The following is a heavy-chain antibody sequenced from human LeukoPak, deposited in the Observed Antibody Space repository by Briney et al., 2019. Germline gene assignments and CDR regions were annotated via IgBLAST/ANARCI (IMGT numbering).Heavy chain of an antibody. CDR3: ARRSGVAVAGAFDY. D-gene: IGHD6-19*01. V-gene: IGHV3-48*03. CDR1: GFIFSTYE. CDR2: ISYNGRSI. J-gene: IGHJ4*02. Sequence: PGGSLRLSCAASGFIFSTYEMNWVRQAPGKGLEWLSYISYNGRSIYYADSVKGRFTISRDNAYNSLYLQMNSLRAEDTAVYFCARRSGVAVAGAFDYWGQGTLVTVSS.